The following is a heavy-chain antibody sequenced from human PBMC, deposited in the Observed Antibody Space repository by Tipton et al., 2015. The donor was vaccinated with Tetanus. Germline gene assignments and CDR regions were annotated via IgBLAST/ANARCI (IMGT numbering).Heavy chain of an antibody. V-gene: IGHV3-7*01. D-gene: IGHD1-14*01. J-gene: IGHJ5*02. CDR1: GGSFSSSNDY. CDR3: ARENSLTTSS. CDR2: IKHDETEK. Sequence: LSLTCTVSGGSFSSSNDYWAWIRQPPGKGLEWVANIKHDETEKYYVDSVRGRFNISRDNSKKNLYLQMNSLRAEDTAVYYCARENSLTTSSWGQGTLVTVSS.